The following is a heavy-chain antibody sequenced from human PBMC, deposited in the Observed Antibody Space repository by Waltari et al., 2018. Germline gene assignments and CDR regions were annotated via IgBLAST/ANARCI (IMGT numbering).Heavy chain of an antibody. CDR2: IDSAGHT. CDR3: VKEGVPTPGNWYFDL. D-gene: IGHD1-1*01. J-gene: IGHJ2*01. V-gene: IGHV3-13*01. Sequence: EVQLVVSGGGLVQPGGSLRLSCAPSGFTFSSYDMHCVRPVTGKRLEWVSAIDSAGHTSFADSVTGRFTSSRENAKNSMYLQMNSLTAGDTAVYYCVKEGVPTPGNWYFDLWGRGTLVTVSS. CDR1: GFTFSSYD.